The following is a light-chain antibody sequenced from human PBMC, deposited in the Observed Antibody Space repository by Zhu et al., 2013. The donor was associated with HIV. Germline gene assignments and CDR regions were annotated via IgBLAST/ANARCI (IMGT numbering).Light chain of an antibody. J-gene: IGKJ1*01. CDR3: QRFDSWT. Sequence: DIQLTQSPSSLSASVGDRVTITCQASQDITNYLNWYQQKPGKAPNLLIYDASHLEAGVPSRFSGSGSGTHFSLTISSLQPEDIATYYCQRFDSWTFGQGTRVEIK. CDR2: DAS. V-gene: IGKV1-33*01. CDR1: QDITNY.